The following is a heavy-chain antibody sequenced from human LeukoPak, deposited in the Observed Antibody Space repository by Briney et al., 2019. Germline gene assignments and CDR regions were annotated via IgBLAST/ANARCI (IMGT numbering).Heavy chain of an antibody. Sequence: SETLSLTCAVYGGSFSDYYWSWIRQPAGKGLEWIGRIYTSGSTNYNPSLKSRVTMSVDTSKNQFSLKLSSVTAADTAVYYCARVAYSSSWPNWFDPWGQGTLVTVSS. CDR1: GGSFSDYY. V-gene: IGHV4-59*10. CDR2: IYTSGST. CDR3: ARVAYSSSWPNWFDP. J-gene: IGHJ5*02. D-gene: IGHD6-13*01.